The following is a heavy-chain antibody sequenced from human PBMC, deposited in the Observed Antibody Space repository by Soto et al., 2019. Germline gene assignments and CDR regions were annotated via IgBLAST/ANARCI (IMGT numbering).Heavy chain of an antibody. V-gene: IGHV4-4*07. CDR1: GDSISGYY. CDR3: ARSGYSSAWYTAFDS. Sequence: SETLSLTCTVSGDSISGYYWNWIRQPAGKGLEWIGRIYASGSTISNRSLRSRVALSVDTSKNQFSLNLNSVTAADTAMYYCARSGYSSAWYTAFDSWSQGILVTVSS. CDR2: IYASGST. D-gene: IGHD6-19*01. J-gene: IGHJ4*02.